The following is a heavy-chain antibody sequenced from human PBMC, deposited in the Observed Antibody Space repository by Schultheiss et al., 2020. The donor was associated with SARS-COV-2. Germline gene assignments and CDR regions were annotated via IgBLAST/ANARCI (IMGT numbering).Heavy chain of an antibody. V-gene: IGHV1-2*02. CDR1: GYTFTGYY. J-gene: IGHJ4*02. CDR2: INPNTAGT. CDR3: ARGGESITIFGVVRVQSLDY. Sequence: ASVKVSCKASGYTFTGYYMHWVRQAPGQGLEWMGWINPNTAGTNYAQKLQGRVTMTTDTSTSTAYMELRSLRSDDTAVYYCARGGESITIFGVVRVQSLDYWGQGTLVTVSS. D-gene: IGHD3-3*01.